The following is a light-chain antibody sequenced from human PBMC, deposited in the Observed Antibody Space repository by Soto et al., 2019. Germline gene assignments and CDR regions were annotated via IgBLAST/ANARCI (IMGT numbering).Light chain of an antibody. V-gene: IGKV4-1*01. CDR3: LQYYNLYT. J-gene: IGKJ2*01. CDR2: WAS. CDR1: QNILYSSNNENY. Sequence: DIVMTQSPDSLAVSLGERAAINCKSSQNILYSSNNENYLAWYQQKPGQPPKLLISWASTRASGVPDRFSGSGSRTDSTITISSLQAEDVAVYYCLQYYNLYTFGQGTKPEI.